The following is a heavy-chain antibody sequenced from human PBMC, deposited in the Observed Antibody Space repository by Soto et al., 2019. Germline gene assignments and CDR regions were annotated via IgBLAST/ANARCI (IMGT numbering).Heavy chain of an antibody. CDR1: GGSISSSNW. CDR2: IYHSGST. V-gene: IGHV4-4*02. D-gene: IGHD3-10*01. J-gene: IGHJ6*02. CDR3: ARGRLWFGAGHYYGMDV. Sequence: QVQLQESGPGLVKPSGTLSLTCAVSGGSISSSNWWSWVRQPPGKGLEWIGEIYHSGSTNYNPSLKRRVTISVDKSKNQFSLKLSSVTAADTAVDYCARGRLWFGAGHYYGMDVWGQGTTVTVSS.